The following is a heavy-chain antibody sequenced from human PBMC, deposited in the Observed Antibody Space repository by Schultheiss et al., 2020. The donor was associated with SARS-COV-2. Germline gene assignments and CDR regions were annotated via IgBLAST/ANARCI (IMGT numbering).Heavy chain of an antibody. V-gene: IGHV3-21*01. D-gene: IGHD2-2*01. Sequence: GRSLKISCAASGFTFSSYSMNWVRQAPGKGLEWVSSISSSSSYIYYADSVKGRFTISRDNAKNSLYLQMNSLRAEDTAVYYCARDGGTIVVPFMDVWGKGTTVTVSS. J-gene: IGHJ6*03. CDR2: ISSSSSYI. CDR3: ARDGGTIVVPFMDV. CDR1: GFTFSSYS.